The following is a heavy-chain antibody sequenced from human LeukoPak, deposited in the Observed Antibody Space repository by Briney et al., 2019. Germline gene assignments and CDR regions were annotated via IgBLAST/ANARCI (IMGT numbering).Heavy chain of an antibody. CDR2: ISGSGGST. V-gene: IGHV3-23*01. Sequence: GGSLRLSCAASGFTFSSYAMSWVRQAPGKGLEWVSAISGSGGSTYYADSVKGRFTISRDNSKNTLYLQMNSLRAEDTAVYYCANDRGYYPLPEFDYWGQGTLVTVSS. J-gene: IGHJ4*02. CDR1: GFTFSSYA. D-gene: IGHD3-22*01. CDR3: ANDRGYYPLPEFDY.